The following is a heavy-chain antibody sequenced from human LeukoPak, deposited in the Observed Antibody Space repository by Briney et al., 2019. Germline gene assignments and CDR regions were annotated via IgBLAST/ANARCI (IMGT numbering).Heavy chain of an antibody. J-gene: IGHJ3*02. Sequence: PSQTLSLTCTVAGGSISSYYWSWIRQPAGKGLEWIGRIYTSGSTNYNPSLKSRVTMSVDTSKNQFSLKLSSVTAEDTAVYYCARDKGLRFRAFDIWGQGTMVTVSS. D-gene: IGHD3-3*01. CDR1: GGSISSYY. CDR2: IYTSGST. CDR3: ARDKGLRFRAFDI. V-gene: IGHV4-4*07.